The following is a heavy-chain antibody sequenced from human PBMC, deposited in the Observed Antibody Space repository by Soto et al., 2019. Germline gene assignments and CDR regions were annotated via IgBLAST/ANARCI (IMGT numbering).Heavy chain of an antibody. CDR3: ARDVIGHDNYETIGYYFDH. V-gene: IGHV1-69*13. J-gene: IGHJ4*02. D-gene: IGHD3-22*01. CDR2: IIPIFGTA. CDR1: GGTFSSYA. Sequence: SVKVSCKASGGTFSSYAISWVRQAPGQGLEWMGGIIPIFGTANYAQKLQGRVTITADESTSTAYMELSSLRSEDTAVYYCARDVIGHDNYETIGYYFDHWGQGTRVTVSS.